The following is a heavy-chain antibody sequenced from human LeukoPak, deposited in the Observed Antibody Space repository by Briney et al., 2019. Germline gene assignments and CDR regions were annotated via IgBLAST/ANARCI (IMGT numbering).Heavy chain of an antibody. D-gene: IGHD5-18*01. J-gene: IGHJ4*02. V-gene: IGHV4-34*01. CDR2: INHSGST. CDR1: GGSFSGYY. CDR3: ATVDTAMATGPSQNY. Sequence: SETLSLTCAVYGGSFSGYYWSWIRQPPGKGLEWIGEINHSGSTNYNPSLKSRVTISVDTSKNQFSLKLSSVTAADTAVYYCATVDTAMATGPSQNYWGQGTLVTVSS.